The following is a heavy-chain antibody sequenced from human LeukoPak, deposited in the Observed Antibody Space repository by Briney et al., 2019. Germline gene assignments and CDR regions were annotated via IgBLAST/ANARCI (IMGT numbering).Heavy chain of an antibody. D-gene: IGHD2-2*01. CDR1: GGSISSGDYY. J-gene: IGHJ5*02. V-gene: IGHV4-30-4*08. CDR3: ARAVVPAAVYNWFDP. CDR2: IYYSGST. Sequence: SQTLSLTCTVSGGSISSGDYYWSWLRQPPGKGLEWIGYIYYSGSTYYNPSLKSRVTISVDTSKNQFSLKLSSVTAADTAVYYCARAVVPAAVYNWFDPWGQGTLVTVSS.